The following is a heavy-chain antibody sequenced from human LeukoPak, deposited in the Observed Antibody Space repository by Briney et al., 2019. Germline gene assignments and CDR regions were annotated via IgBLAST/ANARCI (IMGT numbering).Heavy chain of an antibody. J-gene: IGHJ4*02. Sequence: AGGSLRLSCAASGFTFSSYGMHWVRQAPGKGLEWVAVIWYDGSNKYYADSVKGRFTISRDNSKNTLYLQMNSLRAEDTAVYYCARVRSNSGTHFDYWGQGTLVTVSS. CDR1: GFTFSSYG. D-gene: IGHD4-23*01. CDR2: IWYDGSNK. CDR3: ARVRSNSGTHFDY. V-gene: IGHV3-33*01.